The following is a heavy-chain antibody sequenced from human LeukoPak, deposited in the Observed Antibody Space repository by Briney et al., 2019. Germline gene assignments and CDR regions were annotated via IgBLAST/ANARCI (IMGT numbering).Heavy chain of an antibody. Sequence: ASVKVSCKSSGDTFTGYYMHWVRQAPGQGLEWMGWINPNSGGTNFAQKFQGRVTMTRDTSISTTYMDLSSLRSDDTAVYHCARALPSWIQLWFDYWGQGTLVTVSS. CDR2: INPNSGGT. V-gene: IGHV1-2*02. D-gene: IGHD5-18*01. CDR3: ARALPSWIQLWFDY. J-gene: IGHJ4*02. CDR1: GDTFTGYY.